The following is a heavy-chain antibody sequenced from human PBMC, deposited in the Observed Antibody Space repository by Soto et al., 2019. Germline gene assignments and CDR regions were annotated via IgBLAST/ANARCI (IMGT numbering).Heavy chain of an antibody. CDR3: ARDWRGGPRWRVMDV. V-gene: IGHV1-69*06. Sequence: QVQLVQSGAEVKKPGSSVQVSCEASGGTFSSYAISWVRQAPGQGLEWMGGIIPIFGTANYGQKFQGRVTITADKSTSTAYMELSRLRSEDTDVYYCARDWRGGPRWRVMDVWGQGTTVTVSS. CDR2: IIPIFGTA. D-gene: IGHD3-3*01. CDR1: GGTFSSYA. J-gene: IGHJ6*02.